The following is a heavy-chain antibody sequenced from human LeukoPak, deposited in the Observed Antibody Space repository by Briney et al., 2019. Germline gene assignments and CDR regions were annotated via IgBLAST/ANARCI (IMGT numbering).Heavy chain of an antibody. CDR3: ARLSCNRGYYYYYYMDV. CDR1: GGSISSYY. J-gene: IGHJ6*03. CDR2: IYYSGST. Sequence: PETLSLTCTVSGGSISSYYWSWIRQPPGKGLEWIGYIYYSGSTNYNPSLKRRVTISVDTSKNQFSLKLSSVTAADTAVYYCARLSCNRGYYYYYYMDVWGKGTTVTVSS. V-gene: IGHV4-59*08. D-gene: IGHD2/OR15-2a*01.